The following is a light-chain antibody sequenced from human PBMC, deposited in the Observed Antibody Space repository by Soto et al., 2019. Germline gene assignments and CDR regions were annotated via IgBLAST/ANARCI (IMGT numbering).Light chain of an antibody. CDR1: QSVGSS. Sequence: PGGRATLSCRASQSVGSSLAWYQQKPGQAPRLLIYDASNRPTGITARFSGSGSGTDFTLTISSLEPEDFAVYFCQQSSRSLTFGGGTRVEIK. CDR3: QQSSRSLT. CDR2: DAS. V-gene: IGKV3-11*01. J-gene: IGKJ4*01.